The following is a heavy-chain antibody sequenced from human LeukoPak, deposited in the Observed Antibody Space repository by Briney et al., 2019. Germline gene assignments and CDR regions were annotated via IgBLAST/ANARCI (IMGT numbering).Heavy chain of an antibody. J-gene: IGHJ4*02. CDR3: ARGGWEFDY. D-gene: IGHD1-26*01. V-gene: IGHV3-48*04. CDR1: GFTFSSYS. CDR2: ISSSSTTI. Sequence: PGGSLRLSCAASGFTFSSYSMNWVRQAPGKGLEWVSYISSSSTTIYYADSVRGRFTISRDNAKNSLYLQMNSLRAEDTAVYYCARGGWEFDYWGQGTLVPVSS.